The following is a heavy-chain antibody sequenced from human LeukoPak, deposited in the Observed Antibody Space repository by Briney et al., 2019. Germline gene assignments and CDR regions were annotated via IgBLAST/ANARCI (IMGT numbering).Heavy chain of an antibody. D-gene: IGHD3-3*01. CDR3: ARDAGKKYYDFWSGPAAPYFDY. CDR2: IIPISGTA. Sequence: GSSVKVSCKASGGTFSSYAISWVRQAPGQGLEWMGGIIPISGTANYAQKFQGRVTITADESTSTAYMELTSLRSEDTAVYYCARDAGKKYYDFWSGPAAPYFDYWGQGTLVTVSS. J-gene: IGHJ4*02. V-gene: IGHV1-69*01. CDR1: GGTFSSYA.